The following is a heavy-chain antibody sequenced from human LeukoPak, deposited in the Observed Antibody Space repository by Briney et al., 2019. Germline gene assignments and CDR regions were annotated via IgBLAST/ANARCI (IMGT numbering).Heavy chain of an antibody. CDR1: GYTFSSYW. CDR3: ARQNDFRLDY. CDR2: IYPGDSDT. D-gene: IGHD3-3*01. J-gene: IGHJ4*02. Sequence: RGESLKISCKASGYTFSSYWIGWVRQMPGKGLEWMGIIYPGDSDTRYSPSLQGQVTISVDTSIGTAYLQWSSLKASDTAIYYCARQNDFRLDYWGQGTLVTVSS. V-gene: IGHV5-51*01.